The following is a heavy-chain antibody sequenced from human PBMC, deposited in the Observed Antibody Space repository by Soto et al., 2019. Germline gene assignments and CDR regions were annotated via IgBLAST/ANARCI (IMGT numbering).Heavy chain of an antibody. Sequence: EVQLVESGGGLVQPGGSLRLSCAASGFTFSSYDMHWVRQTAGKGLEWVAAIGTTGDAYYPGSATGRFTISRENAKNSLYLQMSNLRVGDTAVYFCAGGRSGWYAEFDFWGQGTQVTVSS. V-gene: IGHV3-13*01. CDR3: AGGRSGWYAEFDF. D-gene: IGHD6-19*01. CDR2: IGTTGDA. J-gene: IGHJ4*02. CDR1: GFTFSSYD.